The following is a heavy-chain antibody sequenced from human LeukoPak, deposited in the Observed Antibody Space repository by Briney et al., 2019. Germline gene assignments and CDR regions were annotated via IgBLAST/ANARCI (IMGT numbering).Heavy chain of an antibody. J-gene: IGHJ2*01. D-gene: IGHD3-3*01. V-gene: IGHV4-59*01. Sequence: SETLSLTCTVSGGSISSYYWSWIRQPPGKGLEWIGYIYYSGSTNYNPSLKSRVTISVDTSKNQFSPKLSSVTAADTAVYYCARGVLVYDLNWYFDLWGRGTLVTVSS. CDR2: IYYSGST. CDR1: GGSISSYY. CDR3: ARGVLVYDLNWYFDL.